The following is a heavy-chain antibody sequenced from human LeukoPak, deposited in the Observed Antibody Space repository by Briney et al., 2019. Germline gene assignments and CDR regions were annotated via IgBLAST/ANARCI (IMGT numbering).Heavy chain of an antibody. CDR2: FSSSSTYI. Sequence: GGSLRLSCAASGFTFSSYSMNWVRQAPGKGLEWVSSFSSSSTYIYYADSVRGRFTISRDNAKNSLYLQMNSLRAEDTAVYYCARGYSGSFDAFDIWGQGTMVTVSS. D-gene: IGHD1-26*01. CDR1: GFTFSSYS. J-gene: IGHJ3*02. CDR3: ARGYSGSFDAFDI. V-gene: IGHV3-21*01.